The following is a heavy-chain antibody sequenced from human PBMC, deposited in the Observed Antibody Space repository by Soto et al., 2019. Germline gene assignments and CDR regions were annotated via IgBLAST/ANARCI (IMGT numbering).Heavy chain of an antibody. CDR1: GFTFSGSA. D-gene: IGHD6-13*01. CDR2: IRSKANSYAT. V-gene: IGHV3-73*01. J-gene: IGHJ4*02. CDR3: TRHEGYSSSWYLPFDY. Sequence: PGGSLRLSCAASGFTFSGSAMHWVRQASGKGLEWVGRIRSKANSYATAYAASVKGRFTISRDDSKNTAYLQMNSLKTEDTAVYYCTRHEGYSSSWYLPFDYWGQGTLVTVSS.